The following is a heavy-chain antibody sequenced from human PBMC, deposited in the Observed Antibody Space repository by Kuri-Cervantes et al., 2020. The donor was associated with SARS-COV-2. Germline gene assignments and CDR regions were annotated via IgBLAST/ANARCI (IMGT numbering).Heavy chain of an antibody. CDR2: IYSGRSA. V-gene: IGHV4-59*01. CDR3: ARNMPQTWAGGMDV. CDR1: GGSIIDYY. D-gene: IGHD2-2*01. J-gene: IGHJ6*02. Sequence: GSLRLSCTVSGGSIIDYYWSWIRQPPGKGLEWVGHIYSGRSANYNPSLNNRVTISVDTSNSQFSLRLTSVTAADTAIYFCARNMPQTWAGGMDVWGPGTTVTVSS.